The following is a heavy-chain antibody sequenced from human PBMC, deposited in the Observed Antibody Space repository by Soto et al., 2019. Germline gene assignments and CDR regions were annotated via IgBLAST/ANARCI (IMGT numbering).Heavy chain of an antibody. CDR2: LYSSGRT. CDR1: GLSVNFNL. Sequence: EVQLVESGGGFVRPGGSLRLSCAASGLSVNFNLMSWVRQVPGKGLEWVSVLYSSGRTDYADSVRGRFTISRDNSKNSIYLQMNSLRVEDSAVYYCARAPYVAGSSPDVFDIWGQGTMVTVSS. V-gene: IGHV3-66*01. CDR3: ARAPYVAGSSPDVFDI. J-gene: IGHJ3*02. D-gene: IGHD3-10*01.